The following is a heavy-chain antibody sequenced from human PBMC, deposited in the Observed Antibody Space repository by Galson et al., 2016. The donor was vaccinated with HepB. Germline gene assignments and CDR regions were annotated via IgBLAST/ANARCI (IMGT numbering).Heavy chain of an antibody. V-gene: IGHV4-34*01. Sequence: SETLSLTCAVYSGSFSGYYWIWIRQPPGRGLEWIGEINHSGGTNYNPSLKSRVTISVDTFKNQFSLHLSYVTAADTAVYYCARGLFLRRSGRDGYYGMDVWGQGTLVTVSS. J-gene: IGHJ4*02. D-gene: IGHD3-10*01. CDR1: SGSFSGYY. CDR2: INHSGGT. CDR3: ARGLFLRRSGRDGYYGMDV.